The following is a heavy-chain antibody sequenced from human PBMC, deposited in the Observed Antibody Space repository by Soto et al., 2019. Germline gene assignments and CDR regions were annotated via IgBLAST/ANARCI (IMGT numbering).Heavy chain of an antibody. J-gene: IGHJ6*02. CDR1: GFTFTSSA. CDR2: IVVGSGNT. V-gene: IGHV1-58*02. CDR3: AAEPSGYSYGTGPYYYYGMDV. Sequence: SVKVSCKASGFTFTSSAMQWVRQVRGQRLEWIGWIVVGSGNTNYAQKFQERVTITRDMSTSTAYMELSSLRSEDTAVYYCAAEPSGYSYGTGPYYYYGMDVWGQGTTVTVSS. D-gene: IGHD5-18*01.